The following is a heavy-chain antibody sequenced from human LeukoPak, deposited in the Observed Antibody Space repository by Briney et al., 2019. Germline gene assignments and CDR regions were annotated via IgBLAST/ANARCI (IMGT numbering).Heavy chain of an antibody. CDR3: ARDLGYYFDY. CDR1: GGSFSGYY. V-gene: IGHV4-34*01. CDR2: INHSGST. J-gene: IGHJ4*02. Sequence: KPSETLSLTCAVYGGSFSGYYWSWIRQPPGKGLEWIGEINHSGSTNYNPSLKSRVTISVDTSKNQFSLKLSSVTAADTAVYYCARDLGYYFDYWGQGTLVTVSS. D-gene: IGHD7-27*01.